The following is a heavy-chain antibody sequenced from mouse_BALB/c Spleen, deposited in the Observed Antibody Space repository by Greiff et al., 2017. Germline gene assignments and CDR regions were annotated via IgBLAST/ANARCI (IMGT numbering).Heavy chain of an antibody. D-gene: IGHD1-1*01. V-gene: IGHV1-4*02. CDR1: GYTFTSYT. CDR2: INPSSGYT. J-gene: IGHJ2*01. CDR3: ARGSSPYYFDY. Sequence: LVESAAELARPGASVKMSCKASGYTFTSYTMHWVKQRPGQGLEWIGYINPSSGYTEYKQKFKDKTTLTADKSSSTAYMQLSSLTSEDSAVYYCARGSSPYYFDYWGQGTTLTVSS.